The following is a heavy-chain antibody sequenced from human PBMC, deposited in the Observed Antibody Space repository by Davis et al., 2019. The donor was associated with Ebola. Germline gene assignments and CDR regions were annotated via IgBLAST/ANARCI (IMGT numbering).Heavy chain of an antibody. CDR2: ISYDGSNK. D-gene: IGHD1-26*01. Sequence: PGGSLRLSCAASGFTFSSYSMNWVRQAPGKGLEWVAVISYDGSNKYYADSVKGRFTISRDNAKNTLYLQMNSLRAEDTAVYYCARDPPVGATTESVGWGQGTLVTVSS. J-gene: IGHJ4*02. CDR1: GFTFSSYS. V-gene: IGHV3-30*03. CDR3: ARDPPVGATTESVG.